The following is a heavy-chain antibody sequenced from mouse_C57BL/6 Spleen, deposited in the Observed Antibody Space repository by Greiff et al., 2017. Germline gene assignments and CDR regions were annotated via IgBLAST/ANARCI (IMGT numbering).Heavy chain of an antibody. CDR2: IRNKANGYTT. J-gene: IGHJ2*01. V-gene: IGHV7-3*01. D-gene: IGHD4-1*01. Sequence: DVMLVESGGGLVQPGGSLSLSCAASGFTFTDYYMSWVRQPPGKALEWLGFIRNKANGYTTEYSASVKGRFTSSRDNSQSILYLQMNALRAEDRATYYCARSANWDLDYWGQGTTLTVSS. CDR1: GFTFTDYY. CDR3: ARSANWDLDY.